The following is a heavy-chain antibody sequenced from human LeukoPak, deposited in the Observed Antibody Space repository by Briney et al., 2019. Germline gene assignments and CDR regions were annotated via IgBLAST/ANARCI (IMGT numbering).Heavy chain of an antibody. D-gene: IGHD1-20*01. CDR1: GFTFSSYG. V-gene: IGHV3-30*03. CDR3: ASGHNWNAFDY. Sequence: GGSLRLSCAASGFTFSSYGMHWVRQAPGKGLEWVAVISYDGSNKYYADSVKGRFTISRDNSKNTLYMQMNSLRAEDTAVYYCASGHNWNAFDYWGQGTLVTVSS. J-gene: IGHJ4*02. CDR2: ISYDGSNK.